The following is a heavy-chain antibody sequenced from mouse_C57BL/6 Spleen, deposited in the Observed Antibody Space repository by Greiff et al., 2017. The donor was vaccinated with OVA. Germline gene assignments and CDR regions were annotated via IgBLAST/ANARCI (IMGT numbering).Heavy chain of an antibody. D-gene: IGHD3-2*02. J-gene: IGHJ3*01. CDR2: INPNNGGT. CDR3: ARVQGYLWFAY. CDR1: GYTFTDYN. V-gene: IGHV1-22*01. Sequence: VQLKESGPELVKPGASVKMSCKASGYTFTDYNMHWVKQSHGKSLEWIGYINPNNGGTSYNQKFKGKATLTVNKSSSTAYMELRSLTSEDSAVYYCARVQGYLWFAYWGQGTLVTVSA.